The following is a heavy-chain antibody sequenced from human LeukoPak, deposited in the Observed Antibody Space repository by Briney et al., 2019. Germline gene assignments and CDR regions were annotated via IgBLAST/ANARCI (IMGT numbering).Heavy chain of an antibody. D-gene: IGHD3-16*02. V-gene: IGHV1-2*02. CDR3: ARVSYPSRDDYGMDV. Sequence: ASVKVSCKTSGSTFTFYHMDLMRQAPGQGLEWMGWLNPNNGGTNYAQKFQGRVTMTRDTSTSTAYMELSRLRSDDTAVYYCARVSYPSRDDYGMDVWGQGTTVTVSS. CDR2: LNPNNGGT. J-gene: IGHJ6*02. CDR1: GSTFTFYH.